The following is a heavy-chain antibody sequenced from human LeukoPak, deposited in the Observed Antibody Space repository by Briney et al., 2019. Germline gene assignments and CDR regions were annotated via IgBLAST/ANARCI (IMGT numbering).Heavy chain of an antibody. Sequence: GGSLRLSCAASGFTFSSYGMHWVRQAPGKGLEWVAFIRYDGSNKYYADSVKGRFTISRDNSKNTLYLQMKSLRAEDTAVYYCAKGGGYEAQYYYYYLDVWGIGTTVTISS. CDR2: IRYDGSNK. CDR3: AKGGGYEAQYYYYYLDV. V-gene: IGHV3-30*02. J-gene: IGHJ6*03. D-gene: IGHD5-12*01. CDR1: GFTFSSYG.